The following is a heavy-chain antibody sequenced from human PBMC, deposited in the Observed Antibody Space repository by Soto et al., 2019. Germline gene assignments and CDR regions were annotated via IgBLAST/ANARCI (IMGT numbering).Heavy chain of an antibody. CDR3: AKDQDDILTGYYTHLIEYGMDV. CDR2: ISYDGSNK. J-gene: IGHJ6*02. V-gene: IGHV3-30*18. D-gene: IGHD3-9*01. CDR1: GFTFSSYG. Sequence: GGSLRLSCAASGFTFSSYGMHWVRQAPCKGLEWVAVISYDGSNKYYADSVKGRFTISRDNSKNTLYLQMNSLRAEDTAVYYCAKDQDDILTGYYTHLIEYGMDVRGQGTTVTVSS.